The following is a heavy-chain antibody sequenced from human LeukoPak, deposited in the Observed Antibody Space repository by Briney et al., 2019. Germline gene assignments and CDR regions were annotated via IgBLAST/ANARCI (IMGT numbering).Heavy chain of an antibody. Sequence: SETLSLTCAVYGGSFSGYYWSWIRQPPGKGLEWIVEINHSGSTNYNPSLKSRVTISVDTSKNQFSLKLSSVTAADTAVYYCARGGPANIVVVPAAIRYFDYWGQGTLVTVPS. D-gene: IGHD2-2*02. V-gene: IGHV4-34*01. CDR2: INHSGST. J-gene: IGHJ4*02. CDR1: GGSFSGYY. CDR3: ARGGPANIVVVPAAIRYFDY.